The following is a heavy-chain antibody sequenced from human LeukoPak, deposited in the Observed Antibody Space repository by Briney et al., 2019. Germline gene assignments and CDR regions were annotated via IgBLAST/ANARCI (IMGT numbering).Heavy chain of an antibody. V-gene: IGHV3-64*01. Sequence: GGSLRLSCAASGFTFSSYTMHWLRQAPGKGLEYFSAINNTGGSTYYTNSGKGRFTIYRDNSKNTLYLQMGSLRAEDMAVYYCARVDKTYYDTSAFDYWGQGTLVTVSS. CDR3: ARVDKTYYDTSAFDY. CDR2: INNTGGST. J-gene: IGHJ4*02. CDR1: GFTFSSYT. D-gene: IGHD3-22*01.